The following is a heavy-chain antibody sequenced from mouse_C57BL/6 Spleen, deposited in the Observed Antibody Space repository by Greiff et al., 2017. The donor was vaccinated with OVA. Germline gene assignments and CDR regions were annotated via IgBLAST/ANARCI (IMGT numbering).Heavy chain of an antibody. J-gene: IGHJ2*01. CDR2: IDPSDSYT. CDR3: ARRGAYYYGSLYYFDY. D-gene: IGHD1-1*01. Sequence: VQLQQPGAELVKPGASVKLSCKASGYTFTSYWMQWVKQRPGQGLEWIGEIDPSDSYTNYNQKFKGKATLTVDTSSSTAYMQLSSLTSEDSAVYYCARRGAYYYGSLYYFDYWGQGTTLTVSS. V-gene: IGHV1-50*01. CDR1: GYTFTSYW.